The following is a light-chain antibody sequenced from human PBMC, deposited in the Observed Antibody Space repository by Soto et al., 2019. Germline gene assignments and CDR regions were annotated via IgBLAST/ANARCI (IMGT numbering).Light chain of an antibody. Sequence: VLPQAPGTLSLSPGERATLSCRASQSVGSSYLAWYQQKPGQAPRLLIDGASSRATCIPDRFSGSGSGTEYTLTISRLEPEDFAVYSGQQYGTSALITFDHGTRLEI. J-gene: IGKJ5*01. V-gene: IGKV3-20*01. CDR3: QQYGTSALIT. CDR1: QSVGSSY. CDR2: GAS.